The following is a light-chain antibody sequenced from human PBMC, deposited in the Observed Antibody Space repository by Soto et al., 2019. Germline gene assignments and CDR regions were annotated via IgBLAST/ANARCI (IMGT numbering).Light chain of an antibody. V-gene: IGLV2-8*01. CDR2: QVS. CDR1: SSDVGGYNF. CDR3: AAWDDSLIVV. Sequence: QSVLTQPPSPAGSPGQTVTISFTGTSSDVGGYNFVSWYQQHPGKAPKLMIFQVSKRPSGVPDRFSGSKSGTSASLAISGLQSEDEADYYCAAWDDSLIVVFGGGTKVTVL. J-gene: IGLJ3*02.